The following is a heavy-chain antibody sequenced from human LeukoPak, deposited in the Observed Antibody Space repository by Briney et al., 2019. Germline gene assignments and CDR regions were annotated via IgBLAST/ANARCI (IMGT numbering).Heavy chain of an antibody. J-gene: IGHJ6*02. V-gene: IGHV4-30-4*01. CDR2: IYYSGST. Sequence: SQSLCLTCTVSGGSLSSGDSCWSWIRQPPGKCLEWVGYIYYSGSTYYNPSLKSRVTISVDTSKNQFSLKLSSVTAADTAVYYCARGWYGSGSYYSGMDVWGQGTTVTVSS. CDR3: ARGWYGSGSYYSGMDV. CDR1: GGSLSSGDSC. D-gene: IGHD3-10*01.